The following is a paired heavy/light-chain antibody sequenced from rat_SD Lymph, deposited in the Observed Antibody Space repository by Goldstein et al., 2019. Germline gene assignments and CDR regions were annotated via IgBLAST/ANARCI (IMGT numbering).Heavy chain of an antibody. J-gene: IGHJ2*01. Sequence: EVQLVETGGGLVQPGRSLKLSCVASGFTFNNYWMSWTRQAPGKGLEWVASITNSGGSTYYPDSVKGRFTISRDNAQNTLYLQMNSLRSEDTATYYCTKGPLTTEGIVSWGQGVMVTVSS. V-gene: IGHV5-31*01. CDR1: GFTFNNYW. D-gene: IGHD1-11*01. CDR2: ITNSGGST. CDR3: TKGPLTTEGIVS.
Light chain of an antibody. V-gene: IGKV14S9*01. CDR3: LQYDEYPFT. CDR1: QDVGIY. Sequence: DIQMTQSPSSMSVSLGDTVTITCRASQDVGIYVNWFQQKPGKSPRRMIYRATNLADGVPSRFSGSRSGSDYSLTISSLESEDVADYHCLQYDEYPFTFGSGTKLEIK. CDR2: RAT. J-gene: IGKJ4*01.